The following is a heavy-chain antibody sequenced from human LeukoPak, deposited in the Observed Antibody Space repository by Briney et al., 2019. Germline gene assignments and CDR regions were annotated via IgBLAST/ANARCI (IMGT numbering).Heavy chain of an antibody. CDR2: LLYDGNTK. Sequence: GGSLRLSCAASGFSLSNYGMHWVRQAPGKGLEWVAALLYDGNTKHYADSVKGRSTISRDISKNTFYLQMNSLTAEDTAVYYCARDHRPEIQYYYMDVWGKGTTVAVSS. D-gene: IGHD1-14*01. CDR1: GFSLSNYG. J-gene: IGHJ6*03. CDR3: ARDHRPEIQYYYMDV. V-gene: IGHV3-33*01.